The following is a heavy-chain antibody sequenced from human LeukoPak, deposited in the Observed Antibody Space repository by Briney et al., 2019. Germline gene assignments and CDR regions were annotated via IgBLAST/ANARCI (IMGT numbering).Heavy chain of an antibody. V-gene: IGHV1-2*02. CDR3: ATDEGG. CDR1: GYSFTRCY. CDR2: INPNTGDT. J-gene: IGHJ4*02. Sequence: GASVRVSCKASGYSFTRCYVQWVRQAPGQGLEWVGWINPNTGDTNYAQTFQGRVTMTRDTSVSTAYMELSGLRFDDTAVYHCATDEGGWGQGTLVTVSS. D-gene: IGHD1-26*01.